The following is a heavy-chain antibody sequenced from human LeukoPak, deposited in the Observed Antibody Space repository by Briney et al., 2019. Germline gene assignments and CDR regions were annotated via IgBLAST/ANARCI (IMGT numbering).Heavy chain of an antibody. CDR1: GYTFSSYG. V-gene: IGHV1-18*04. D-gene: IGHD6-19*01. CDR2: IRGYNGNT. CDR3: ARDVSGWSYFDY. J-gene: IGHJ4*02. Sequence: GASVKVSCKASGYTFSSYGISWVRQAPGKGLEWMGWIRGYNGNTNYAQKLQGRVTMTTDTSTSTAYMELRSLRSDDTAVYYFARDVSGWSYFDYWGQGTLVTVSS.